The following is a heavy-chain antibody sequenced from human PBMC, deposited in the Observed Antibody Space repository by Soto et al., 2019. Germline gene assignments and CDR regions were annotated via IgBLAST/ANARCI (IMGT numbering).Heavy chain of an antibody. CDR3: ARDVYYYDSSGYGEYYYYGMDV. Sequence: SETLSLTCTVSGGSISSGGYYWSWIRQHPGKGLEWIGYIYYSGSTYYNPSLKSRVTISVDTSKNQFSLKLSSVTAADTAVYYCARDVYYYDSSGYGEYYYYGMDVWGQGTTVT. CDR2: IYYSGST. V-gene: IGHV4-31*03. D-gene: IGHD3-22*01. J-gene: IGHJ6*02. CDR1: GGSISSGGYY.